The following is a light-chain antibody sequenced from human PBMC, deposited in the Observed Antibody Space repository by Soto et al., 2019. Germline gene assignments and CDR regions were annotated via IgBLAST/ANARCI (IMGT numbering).Light chain of an antibody. CDR1: SGHSSYA. CDR3: QTWGTGTWV. CDR2: LNSDGSH. V-gene: IGLV4-69*01. J-gene: IGLJ3*02. Sequence: QLVLTQSPSASASLGASVKLTCTLSSGHSSYAIAWHQQQPEKGPRYLMKLNSDGSHSKGDGIPDRFSGSSSXAERYLTISSLQSEDEADYYCQTWGTGTWVFGXGTKXTVL.